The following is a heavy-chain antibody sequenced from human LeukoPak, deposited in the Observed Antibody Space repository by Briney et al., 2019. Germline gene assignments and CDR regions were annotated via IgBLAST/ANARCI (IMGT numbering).Heavy chain of an antibody. Sequence: GGSLRLSCAASGFTFSSYWMSWVRQAPGKGLEWVANIKQDGSEKHYVDSVKGRLTISRDNAKNLLYLQVSNLRAEDTAVYFCARGGGLDVWGQGATVTVSS. D-gene: IGHD3-16*01. CDR3: ARGGGLDV. CDR2: IKQDGSEK. CDR1: GFTFSSYW. V-gene: IGHV3-7*03. J-gene: IGHJ6*02.